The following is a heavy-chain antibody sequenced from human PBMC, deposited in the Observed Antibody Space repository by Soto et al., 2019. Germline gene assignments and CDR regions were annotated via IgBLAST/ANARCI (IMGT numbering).Heavy chain of an antibody. D-gene: IGHD2-2*01. CDR1: GYTFTSYA. J-gene: IGHJ6*03. CDR3: ASTYQLPEDYYHYYYMDV. V-gene: IGHV1-3*01. Sequence: ASVKVSCKASGYTFTSYAMHWVRQAPGQRLEWMGWINAGNGNTKYSQKFQGRVTITRDTSASTAYMELSSLRSEDTAVYYCASTYQLPEDYYHYYYMDVWGKGTTVTVSS. CDR2: INAGNGNT.